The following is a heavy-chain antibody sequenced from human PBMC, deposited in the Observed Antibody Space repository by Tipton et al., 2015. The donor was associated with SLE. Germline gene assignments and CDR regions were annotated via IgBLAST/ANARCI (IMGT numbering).Heavy chain of an antibody. D-gene: IGHD6-13*01. CDR1: GGSISSSSYY. CDR2: IYYSGST. CDR3: ASLVSSNCYFDY. J-gene: IGHJ4*02. Sequence: TLSLTCTVSGGSISSSSYYWGWIRQPPGKGLEWIGSIYYSGSTYYNPSLKSRVTISVDTSKNQFSLQLSSVTAADTAVYYCASLVSSNCYFDYWGQGTLVTVSS. V-gene: IGHV4-39*07.